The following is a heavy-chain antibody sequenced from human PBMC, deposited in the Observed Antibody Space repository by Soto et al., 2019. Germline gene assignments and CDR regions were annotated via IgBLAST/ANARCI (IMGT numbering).Heavy chain of an antibody. CDR3: ARSMTTEQIDYGMDV. D-gene: IGHD4-17*01. J-gene: IGHJ6*02. V-gene: IGHV4-59*01. Sequence: SETLSLTCTVSGGSISSYYWSWIRQPPGKGLEWIGHIYYSGSTNYNPSLKSRVTISVDTSKNQFSLKLNSVTAADTAVYYCARSMTTEQIDYGMDVWGQGTTVTVSS. CDR2: IYYSGST. CDR1: GGSISSYY.